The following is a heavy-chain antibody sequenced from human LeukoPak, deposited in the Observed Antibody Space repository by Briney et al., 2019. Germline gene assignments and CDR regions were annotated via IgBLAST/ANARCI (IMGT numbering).Heavy chain of an antibody. Sequence: GGSLRLSCAASGFTFSSYSMNWVRQAPGKGLEWVSYISSSSSTIYYADSVKGRFTISRDNAKNSLYLQMNSLRAEDTAVYYCARGRRASYAYYYGMDVWGQGTTVTVSS. CDR1: GFTFSSYS. CDR2: ISSSSSTI. J-gene: IGHJ6*02. CDR3: ARGRRASYAYYYGMDV. V-gene: IGHV3-48*01. D-gene: IGHD5-18*01.